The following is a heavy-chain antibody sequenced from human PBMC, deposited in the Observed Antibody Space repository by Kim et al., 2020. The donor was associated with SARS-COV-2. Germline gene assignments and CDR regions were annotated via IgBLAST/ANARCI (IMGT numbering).Heavy chain of an antibody. J-gene: IGHJ4*02. Sequence: GGSLRLSCVASGFTFSSCAMSWVRQAPGGGLEWVSTISNTGSTNADSVTGRVPISRDDDNAMLYLHMKILRVGATATSYCASESFGSGNDYGGPGTLFTV. CDR3: ASESFGSGNDY. CDR2: ISNTGST. D-gene: IGHD3-10*01. V-gene: IGHV3-23*05. CDR1: GFTFSSCA.